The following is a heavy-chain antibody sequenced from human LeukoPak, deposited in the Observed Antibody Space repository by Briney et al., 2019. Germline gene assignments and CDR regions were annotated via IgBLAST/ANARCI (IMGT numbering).Heavy chain of an antibody. Sequence: GGSLRLSCAASGFTVSSNYMSWVRQAPGKGLEWVAFIRYDGSRKYYADSVKGRFIISRDNSKNTLYLQMNSLRAEDMAVYYCAKGGIAARPGLDYWGQGTLVTVSS. CDR2: IRYDGSRK. CDR3: AKGGIAARPGLDY. CDR1: GFTVSSNY. J-gene: IGHJ4*02. D-gene: IGHD6-6*01. V-gene: IGHV3-30*02.